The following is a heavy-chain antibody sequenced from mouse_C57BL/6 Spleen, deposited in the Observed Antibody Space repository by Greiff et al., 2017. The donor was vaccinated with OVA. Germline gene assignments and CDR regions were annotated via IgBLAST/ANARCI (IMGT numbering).Heavy chain of an antibody. D-gene: IGHD1-1*01. CDR2: ISYDGSN. CDR3: AKDDYYGSSRGY. V-gene: IGHV3-6*01. J-gene: IGHJ2*01. Sequence: EVQLVESGPGLVKPSQSLSLTCSVTGYSITSGYYWNLIRQFPGNKLEWMGYISYDGSNNYNPTLKNRISITRYTSKNQFFLKLKSVTTEDTATSCCAKDDYYGSSRGYWGQGTTLTVSS. CDR1: GYSITSGYY.